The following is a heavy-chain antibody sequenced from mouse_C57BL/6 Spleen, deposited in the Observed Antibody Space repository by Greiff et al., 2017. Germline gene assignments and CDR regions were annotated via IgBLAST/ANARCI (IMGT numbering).Heavy chain of an antibody. CDR2: IDPSDSYT. V-gene: IGHV1-69*01. J-gene: IGHJ4*01. CDR3: ARRNERGAMDY. Sequence: QVQLQQPGAELVMPGASVKLSCKASGYTFTSYWMHWVKQRPGQGLEWVGEIDPSDSYTNYNQQFKGKSTLTVDKSSSTAYMQLSSLTSEDSAVYYCARRNERGAMDYWGQGTSVTVSS. CDR1: GYTFTSYW.